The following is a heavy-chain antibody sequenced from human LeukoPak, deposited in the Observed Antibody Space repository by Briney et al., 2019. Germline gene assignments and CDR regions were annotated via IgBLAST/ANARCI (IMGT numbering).Heavy chain of an antibody. D-gene: IGHD3-9*01. CDR3: ARERYYDIFPDY. Sequence: SVKVSCKASGGTFSSYAISWVRQAPGQGLEWMGGIIPIFGTANYAQKFQGRVTITADESTSTAYMELSSLRSEDTAVYYCARERYYDIFPDYWGQGTLSPSPQ. CDR1: GGTFSSYA. CDR2: IIPIFGTA. V-gene: IGHV1-69*01. J-gene: IGHJ4*02.